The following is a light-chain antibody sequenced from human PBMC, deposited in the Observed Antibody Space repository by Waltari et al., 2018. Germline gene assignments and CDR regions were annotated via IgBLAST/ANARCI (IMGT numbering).Light chain of an antibody. V-gene: IGKV3-11*01. CDR1: QSVSIY. Sequence: EIVLTQSPATLSLSPGERATLSCRASQSVSIYFAWYQQKPGQAPRLLIYDASNRATGIPARFSGSGSGTDFTLTISSLEPEDFAVYYCQQRSNWPPFTFGPGTKVDIK. CDR3: QQRSNWPPFT. J-gene: IGKJ3*01. CDR2: DAS.